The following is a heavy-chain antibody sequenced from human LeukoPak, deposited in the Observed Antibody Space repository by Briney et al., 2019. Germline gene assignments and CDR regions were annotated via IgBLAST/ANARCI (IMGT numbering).Heavy chain of an antibody. V-gene: IGHV3-23*01. J-gene: IGHJ4*02. CDR1: GFSFSSFA. CDR3: AKDHTSLGGLDY. Sequence: EGSLRLSCAASGFSFSSFAMTWVRQAPGKGLEWVSVIRGGGGSTTYADAVKGRFTIPRDDSKNTVYLQMNSLRADDTAVYYCAKDHTSLGGLDYWGQGTLVTVSS. D-gene: IGHD2-2*01. CDR2: IRGGGGST.